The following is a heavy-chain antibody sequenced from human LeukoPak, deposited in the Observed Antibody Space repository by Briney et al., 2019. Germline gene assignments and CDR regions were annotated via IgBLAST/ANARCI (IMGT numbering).Heavy chain of an antibody. D-gene: IGHD5-18*01. V-gene: IGHV3-48*03. Sequence: GGSLRLSCAASGFTFSSYDMNWVRQAPGKGLEWVSYITTSGSATDHADSVKGRFTISRDNAKNSLYLQMNSLRAEDTAVYYCARDRVDTAAFDPWGQGTLVTVSS. CDR2: ITTSGSAT. CDR3: ARDRVDTAAFDP. CDR1: GFTFSSYD. J-gene: IGHJ5*02.